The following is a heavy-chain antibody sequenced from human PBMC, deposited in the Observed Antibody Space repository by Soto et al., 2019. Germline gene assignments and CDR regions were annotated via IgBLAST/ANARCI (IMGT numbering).Heavy chain of an antibody. CDR3: ARGSHYSFFAEYFQH. CDR1: LYTFTSYA. J-gene: IGHJ1*01. CDR2: INAGNGNT. Sequence: GAGVNVSYKASLYTFTSYARHLVRQAPGQRLEWMGWINAGNGNTKYSQRFQGRVTITRDTSASTAYMELSSMRSEDTAVYYCARGSHYSFFAEYFQHWGQGTLVTVSS. V-gene: IGHV1-3*01. D-gene: IGHD4-4*01.